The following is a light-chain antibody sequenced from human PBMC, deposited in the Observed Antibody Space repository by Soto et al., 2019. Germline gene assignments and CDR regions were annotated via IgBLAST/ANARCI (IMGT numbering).Light chain of an antibody. CDR1: QSVSSD. CDR2: GAS. V-gene: IGKV3-15*01. J-gene: IGKJ1*01. Sequence: EIIMTQSPATLSVSPGERATLSCRASQSVSSDLAWFQQKPGQAPRLLIYGASTRATGIPAKLSGSGSGTKFTLTISSLQSEDFAVYYCQQYNNWPWTFGQGTKV. CDR3: QQYNNWPWT.